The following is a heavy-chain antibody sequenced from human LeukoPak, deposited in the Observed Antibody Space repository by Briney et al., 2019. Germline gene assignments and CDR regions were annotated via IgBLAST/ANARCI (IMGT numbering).Heavy chain of an antibody. CDR1: GGSISSYY. CDR3: ARVSGKVAGRTKSYYYYYYMDV. V-gene: IGHV4-4*09. CDR2: IYTSGST. J-gene: IGHJ6*03. D-gene: IGHD6-19*01. Sequence: SETLSLTCTVSGGSISSYYWSWIRQPPGKGLEWIGYIYTSGSTNYNPSLKSRVTISVDTSKNQFSLKLSSVTAADTAVYYCARVSGKVAGRTKSYYYYYYMDVWGKGTTVTVSS.